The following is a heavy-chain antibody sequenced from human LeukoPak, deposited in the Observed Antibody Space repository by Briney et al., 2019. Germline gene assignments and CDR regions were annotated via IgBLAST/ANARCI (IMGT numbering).Heavy chain of an antibody. Sequence: GGSLRLSCAASGFTFSSYAMHWVRQAPGKGLEWVAVISYDGSNKYYADSVKGRFTISRDNSKNTLYLQMNSLRAEDTAVYYCAKDLHPLLLWFGEFVNWFDPWGQGTLVTVSS. CDR3: AKDLHPLLLWFGEFVNWFDP. D-gene: IGHD3-10*01. V-gene: IGHV3-30*04. CDR2: ISYDGSNK. J-gene: IGHJ5*02. CDR1: GFTFSSYA.